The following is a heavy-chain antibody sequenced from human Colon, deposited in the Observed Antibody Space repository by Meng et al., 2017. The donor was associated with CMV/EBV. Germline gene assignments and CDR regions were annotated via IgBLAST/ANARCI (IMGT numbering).Heavy chain of an antibody. CDR1: YA. CDR2: IRPILGVT. V-gene: IGHV1-69*10. CDR3: ARSTLGPYYDGSGSPYYFAS. D-gene: IGHD3-10*01. Sequence: YAFSWVRTAPGQGLEWMGGIRPILGVTNYAEKFQGRVTITVEKSTSTVYMELRSLRSDDTAVYYCARSTLGPYYDGSGSPYYFASWGQGTLVTVSS. J-gene: IGHJ4*02.